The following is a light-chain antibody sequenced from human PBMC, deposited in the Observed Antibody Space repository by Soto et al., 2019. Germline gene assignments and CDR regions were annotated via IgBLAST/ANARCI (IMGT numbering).Light chain of an antibody. CDR1: SGYSNYK. CDR2: VGTGGIVG. J-gene: IGLJ2*01. Sequence: QLVLTQPPSASASLGASVTLTCTLSSGYSNYKVDWYHQRPGKGPRFVMRVGTGGIVGSKGDGIPDRFSVLGSGLNRYLTIKNIQEEDESDYHCGADHGSGSNFVLFGGGTKLTVL. CDR3: GADHGSGSNFVL. V-gene: IGLV9-49*01.